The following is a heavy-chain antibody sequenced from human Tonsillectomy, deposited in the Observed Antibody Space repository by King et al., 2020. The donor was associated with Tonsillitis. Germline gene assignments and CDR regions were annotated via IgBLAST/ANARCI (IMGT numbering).Heavy chain of an antibody. CDR3: ARGGYYYYYMDV. J-gene: IGHJ6*03. Sequence: VQLVESGGGVVQPARSLRLSCAASGFTFSSYGMHWVRQAPGKGLEWVAVIWYDGSKIYYADSVKGRFTISRDNSKNTLSLQMNSLRAEDTAVYYCARGGYYYYYMDVWGKGTTVTVSS. CDR2: IWYDGSKI. V-gene: IGHV3-33*08. CDR1: GFTFSSYG.